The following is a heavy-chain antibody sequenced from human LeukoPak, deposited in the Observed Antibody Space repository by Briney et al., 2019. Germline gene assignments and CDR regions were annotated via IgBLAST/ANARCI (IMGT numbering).Heavy chain of an antibody. D-gene: IGHD3-16*01. CDR2: ISSRSSYI. J-gene: IGHJ4*02. Sequence: GGSLRLSCTVSGFTLSSYEMTWFRQAPGKGLEWVSSISSRSSYIYYAGSVKGRFTISRDNAKNSVYLQMNSLRAEDTAVYYCARRRTSTNSYTSWGQGTLVTVSS. V-gene: IGHV3-21*01. CDR1: GFTLSSYE. CDR3: ARRRTSTNSYTS.